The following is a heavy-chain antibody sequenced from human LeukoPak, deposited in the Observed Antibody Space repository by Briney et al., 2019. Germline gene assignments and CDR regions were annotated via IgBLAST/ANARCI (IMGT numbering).Heavy chain of an antibody. D-gene: IGHD2-15*01. Sequence: PGGSLRLSCAASGFTFSDYHMSWIRQAPGKGLEWVSYISSSGSTIYYADSVKGRFTISRDNSKNTLYLQMNSLRAEDTAVYYCARAPGSPGRDYGMDVWGQGTTVTVSS. CDR2: ISSSGSTI. CDR1: GFTFSDYH. V-gene: IGHV3-11*04. CDR3: ARAPGSPGRDYGMDV. J-gene: IGHJ6*02.